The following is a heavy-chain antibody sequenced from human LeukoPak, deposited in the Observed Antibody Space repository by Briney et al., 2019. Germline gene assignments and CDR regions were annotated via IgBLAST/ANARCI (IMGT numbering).Heavy chain of an antibody. CDR3: ARARAPVTRISSFDI. CDR2: VSWNGSRT. J-gene: IGHJ3*02. CDR1: GFTFSNSD. V-gene: IGHV3-35*02. D-gene: IGHD4-17*01. Sequence: GGSLRLSCAASGFTFSNSDMNWVHQAPGKGPEWVSGVSWNGSRTHYADSVKGQFIISRDNSRNTLYLQMNSLRADDTAVYYCARARAPVTRISSFDIWGQGTMVTVSS.